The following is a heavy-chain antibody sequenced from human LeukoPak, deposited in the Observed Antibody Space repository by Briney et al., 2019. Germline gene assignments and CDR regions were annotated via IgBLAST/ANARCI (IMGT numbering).Heavy chain of an antibody. J-gene: IGHJ5*02. D-gene: IGHD6-13*01. Sequence: SETLSLTCTVSGGSISSRSYYWGWIRQPPGKRLEWIGRMYSSGRTDYNPSLKSRVTISLDMSKNQFSLKLSSVTAADTAVYYCARDGYSSNLAWFDPWGQGTLVTVSS. CDR2: MYSSGRT. CDR1: GGSISSRSYY. CDR3: ARDGYSSNLAWFDP. V-gene: IGHV4-61*05.